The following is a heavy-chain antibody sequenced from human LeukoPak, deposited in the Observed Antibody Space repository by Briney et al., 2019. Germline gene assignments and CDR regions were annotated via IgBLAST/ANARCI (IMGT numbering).Heavy chain of an antibody. CDR1: GFTFSSYE. V-gene: IGHV3-48*03. D-gene: IGHD1-7*01. J-gene: IGHJ4*02. Sequence: GGSLRLSCAASGFTFSSYEMNWVRQAPGKGLEWVSYISSSGSTIYYADSVKGRLTISRDNAKNSLYLQMNSLRAEDTAVYYCARNYPRGPVDYWGQGTLVTVSS. CDR2: ISSSGSTI. CDR3: ARNYPRGPVDY.